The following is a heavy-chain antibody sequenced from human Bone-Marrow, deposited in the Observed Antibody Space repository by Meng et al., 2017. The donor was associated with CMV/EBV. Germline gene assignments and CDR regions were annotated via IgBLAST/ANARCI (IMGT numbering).Heavy chain of an antibody. CDR3: ARAPQPAIYDFWSGYHYDY. CDR2: ISAYNGNT. J-gene: IGHJ4*01. CDR1: GYTFTSYG. D-gene: IGHD3-3*01. V-gene: IGHV1-18*01. Sequence: ASVKVSCKASGYTFTSYGISWVRQAPGQGLEWMGWISAYNGNTNYAQKLQGRVTMTTDTSTSTAYMELRSLRSDDTAVYYCARAPQPAIYDFWSGYHYDYWGHGTLVTVSS.